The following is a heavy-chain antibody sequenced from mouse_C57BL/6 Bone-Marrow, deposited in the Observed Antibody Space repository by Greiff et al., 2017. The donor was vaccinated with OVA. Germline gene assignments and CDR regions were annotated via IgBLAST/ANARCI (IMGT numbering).Heavy chain of an antibody. D-gene: IGHD2-5*01. V-gene: IGHV5-12*01. CDR3: ASPYYSNQYYFDY. CDR2: ISNGGGST. J-gene: IGHJ2*01. CDR1: GFTFSDYY. Sequence: EVQVVESGGGLVQPGGSLKLSCAASGFTFSDYYMYWVRQTPEKRLEWVAYISNGGGSTYYPDTVKGRFTISRDNAKNTLYLQMSRLKSEDTAMYYCASPYYSNQYYFDYWGQGTTLTVSS.